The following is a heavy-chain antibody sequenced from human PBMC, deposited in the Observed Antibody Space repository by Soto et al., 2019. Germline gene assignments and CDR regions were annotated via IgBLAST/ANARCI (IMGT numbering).Heavy chain of an antibody. CDR1: GDSISSSNW. V-gene: IGHV4-4*02. Sequence: QVQLQESGPGLVKPSGTLSLTCAVSGDSISSSNWWSWVRQPPGKGLEWIGEIYHSGSTNYNPSLKSRVTISVDTSKNQFSLKLSSVTAADTAVYYCARGYCTNGVCYVLDYWGQGTLVTVSS. D-gene: IGHD2-8*01. J-gene: IGHJ4*02. CDR3: ARGYCTNGVCYVLDY. CDR2: IYHSGST.